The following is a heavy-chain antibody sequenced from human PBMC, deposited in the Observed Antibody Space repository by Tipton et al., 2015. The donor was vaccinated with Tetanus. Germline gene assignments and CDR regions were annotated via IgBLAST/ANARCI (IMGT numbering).Heavy chain of an antibody. CDR1: GGTFTNYA. J-gene: IGHJ4*02. CDR3: ARGGTMDY. CDR2: INTDKGST. D-gene: IGHD1-1*01. Sequence: QSGAEVKKPGSSVKVSCKASGGTFTNYALSWVRQAPGQGLEWVGGINTDKGSTNYAQNLQGRVIMTTDTSTLTAYMELRSLRSDDTAVYYCARGGTMDYWGQGTLVSVSS. V-gene: IGHV1-18*01.